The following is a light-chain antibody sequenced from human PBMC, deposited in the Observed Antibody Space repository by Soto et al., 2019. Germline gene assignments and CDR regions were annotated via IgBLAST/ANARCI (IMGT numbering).Light chain of an antibody. J-gene: IGKJ5*01. CDR3: QQHGTSPIT. CDR2: GAS. Sequence: EIVLKPSPGTLSLTPGERATLSCWASQNVLSNYLAWYQQKPGQTPRLLVYGASSRATGIPDRFSGSVSGTDFALTISRLEPEDFAVYYCQQHGTSPITFGQGTRLEIK. V-gene: IGKV3-20*01. CDR1: QNVLSNY.